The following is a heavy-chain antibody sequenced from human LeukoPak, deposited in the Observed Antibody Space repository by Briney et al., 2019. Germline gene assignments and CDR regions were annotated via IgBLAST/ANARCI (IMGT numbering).Heavy chain of an antibody. Sequence: PGRSLRLSCAASGFTFSSYGMHWVRQAPGKGLEWVAVIWYDGVNKEYADSVKGRFTISRDNSKNTLDLQMNSLRAEDTAVYYCARGPDMVRGVGAYYYGMDVWGQGTMVTVSS. J-gene: IGHJ6*02. CDR2: IWYDGVNK. D-gene: IGHD3-10*01. V-gene: IGHV3-33*01. CDR3: ARGPDMVRGVGAYYYGMDV. CDR1: GFTFSSYG.